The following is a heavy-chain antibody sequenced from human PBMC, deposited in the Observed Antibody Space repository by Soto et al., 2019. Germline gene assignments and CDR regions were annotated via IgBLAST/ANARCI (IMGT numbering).Heavy chain of an antibody. J-gene: IGHJ3*02. D-gene: IGHD3-22*01. Sequence: EEQLEESGGGLVQPGGSLRVSCAASGFSFRSYAMNWVRQAPGKGLEWVSYISVGSGSIFYADSVKGRFTISRDDAKNSLYLQMNTLRGEDTAVYYCVRDDRWAFDIWGQGTMVTVSS. CDR1: GFSFRSYA. V-gene: IGHV3-48*01. CDR3: VRDDRWAFDI. CDR2: ISVGSGSI.